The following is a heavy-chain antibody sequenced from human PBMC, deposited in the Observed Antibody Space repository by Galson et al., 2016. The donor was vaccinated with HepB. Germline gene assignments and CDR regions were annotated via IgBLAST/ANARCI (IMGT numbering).Heavy chain of an antibody. Sequence: SLRLSCAASGFTFSSYAMSWVRQAPGKGLEWVSAISGRGGRTYYEDSVKGRFTISRDNAKNSLFLQMNSLRAEDTAVYYCARDCSGGSCYGYYYFVMDVWGQGTTVTVSS. V-gene: IGHV3-23*01. CDR2: ISGRGGRT. CDR3: ARDCSGGSCYGYYYFVMDV. J-gene: IGHJ6*02. CDR1: GFTFSSYA. D-gene: IGHD2-15*01.